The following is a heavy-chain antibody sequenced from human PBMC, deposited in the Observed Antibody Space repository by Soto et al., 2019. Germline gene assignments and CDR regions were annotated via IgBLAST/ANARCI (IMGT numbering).Heavy chain of an antibody. Sequence: GESLKISCKGSGYSFTSYWISWVRQMPGKGLEWMGRIDPSDSYTNYSPSFQGHVTISADKSISTAYLQWSNLKASDTDMYYCARQDSSAESPYSYNGMDVWGQGTTVTVSS. V-gene: IGHV5-10-1*01. CDR3: ARQDSSAESPYSYNGMDV. D-gene: IGHD6-6*01. CDR1: GYSFTSYW. CDR2: IDPSDSYT. J-gene: IGHJ6*02.